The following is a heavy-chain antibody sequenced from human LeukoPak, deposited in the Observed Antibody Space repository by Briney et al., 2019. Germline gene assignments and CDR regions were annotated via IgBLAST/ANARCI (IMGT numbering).Heavy chain of an antibody. Sequence: QPGGSLRLSCAASGFTFSAYTIHWVRQAPGKGLEWVAVIPYDGDNKYYADSVKGRFTISRDNAENTLYLQMNSLRVEDTAVYYCVRSAFHAGSGNYYDYWGQGTLVTVSS. D-gene: IGHD3-22*01. J-gene: IGHJ4*02. V-gene: IGHV3-30-3*01. CDR3: VRSAFHAGSGNYYDY. CDR2: IPYDGDNK. CDR1: GFTFSAYT.